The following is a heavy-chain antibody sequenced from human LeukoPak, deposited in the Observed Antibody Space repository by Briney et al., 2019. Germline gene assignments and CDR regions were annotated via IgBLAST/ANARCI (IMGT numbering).Heavy chain of an antibody. J-gene: IGHJ4*02. D-gene: IGHD3-3*01. CDR1: GGSFSGYY. Sequence: SETLSLTCAVYGGSFSGYYWSWIRQPPGKGLEWIGEINHSGSTNYNPSLKSRVTISVDTSKNQFSLKLSSVTAADTAVYYCARQENDFWSGYYLVFDYWGQGTLVTVSS. CDR3: ARQENDFWSGYYLVFDY. CDR2: INHSGST. V-gene: IGHV4-34*01.